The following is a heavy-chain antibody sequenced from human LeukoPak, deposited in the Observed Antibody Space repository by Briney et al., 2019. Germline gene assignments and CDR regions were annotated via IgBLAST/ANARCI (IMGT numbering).Heavy chain of an antibody. J-gene: IGHJ6*02. Sequence: SETLSLTCAVYGGSFSGYYWSWIRQPPGKGLEWIGEINHSGSTNYNPSLKSRVTISVDTSKNQFSLKLSSATAADTAVYYCARAGRDVVVPAAVRNRYYYYGMDVWGQGTTVTVSS. V-gene: IGHV4-34*01. CDR1: GGSFSGYY. D-gene: IGHD2-2*01. CDR3: ARAGRDVVVPAAVRNRYYYYGMDV. CDR2: INHSGST.